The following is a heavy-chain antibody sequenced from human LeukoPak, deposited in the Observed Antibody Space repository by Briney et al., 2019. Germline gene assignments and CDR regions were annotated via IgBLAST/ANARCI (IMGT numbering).Heavy chain of an antibody. Sequence: GGSLRLSCAASGFTFSSYSMNWVRQAPGKGLEWVSPISSSSYIYYADSVKGRFTISRDNAKNSLYLQMNSLRAEDTAVYYCAKDYSVGYSYVENWGQGTLVTVSS. J-gene: IGHJ4*02. CDR2: ISSSSYI. V-gene: IGHV3-21*01. CDR3: AKDYSVGYSYVEN. CDR1: GFTFSSYS. D-gene: IGHD5-18*01.